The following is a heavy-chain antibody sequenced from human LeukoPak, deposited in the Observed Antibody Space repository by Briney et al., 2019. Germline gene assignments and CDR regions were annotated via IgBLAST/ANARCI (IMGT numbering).Heavy chain of an antibody. CDR3: ARDLWFGELLSRFDP. CDR1: GFTFSNYA. CDR2: ISGSGGST. Sequence: GGSLRLSCAASGFTFSNYAMSWVRQAPGKGPEWVSTISGSGGSTYYADSVKGRFTISRDNSKNTLYLQMNSLRAEDTAVYYCARDLWFGELLSRFDPWGQGTLVTVSS. D-gene: IGHD3-10*01. V-gene: IGHV3-23*01. J-gene: IGHJ5*02.